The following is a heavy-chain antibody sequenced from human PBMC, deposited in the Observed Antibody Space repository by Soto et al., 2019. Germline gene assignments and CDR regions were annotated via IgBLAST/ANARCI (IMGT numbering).Heavy chain of an antibody. CDR1: GFTFSSYA. J-gene: IGHJ4*02. CDR2: ISGSGGST. V-gene: IGHV3-23*01. Sequence: EVQLLESGGGLVQPGGSLRLSCAASGFTFSSYAMSWVRQAPGKGLEWVSAISGSGGSTYYADSVKGRFIISRDNSKNTLYLQMNSLRAEDTAVYYCAKRGNSVGATRGYYFDYWGQGTLVTVSS. D-gene: IGHD1-26*01. CDR3: AKRGNSVGATRGYYFDY.